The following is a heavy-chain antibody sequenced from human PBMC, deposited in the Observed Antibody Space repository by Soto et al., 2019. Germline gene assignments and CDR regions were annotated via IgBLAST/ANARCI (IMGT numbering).Heavy chain of an antibody. CDR2: IYHSGST. Sequence: QVQLQESGPGLVKPSGTLSLTCAVSSGSISSSNWWSWVRQPPWKGLEWIGEIYHSGSTNYNPSLKSRVTISVDKSTNQFSLKLSSVTAADTAVYYCAGGITVAGPSRDGFDIWGQGTMVTVSS. CDR3: AGGITVAGPSRDGFDI. D-gene: IGHD6-19*01. J-gene: IGHJ3*02. CDR1: SGSISSSNW. V-gene: IGHV4-4*02.